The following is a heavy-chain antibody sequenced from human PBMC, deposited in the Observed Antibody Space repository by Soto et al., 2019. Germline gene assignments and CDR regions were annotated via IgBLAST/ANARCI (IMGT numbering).Heavy chain of an antibody. D-gene: IGHD3-22*01. Sequence: SETLSLTCAVSGYSISSGYYWGWIRQPPGKGLEWIGSIYHSGSTYYNPSLKSRVTISVDTSKNQFSLKLSSVTAADTAVYYCARDQXNTPLYYYDSSGLTYFDYWGQGTLVT. CDR2: IYHSGST. J-gene: IGHJ4*02. CDR3: ARDQXNTPLYYYDSSGLTYFDY. CDR1: GYSISSGYY. V-gene: IGHV4-38-2*02.